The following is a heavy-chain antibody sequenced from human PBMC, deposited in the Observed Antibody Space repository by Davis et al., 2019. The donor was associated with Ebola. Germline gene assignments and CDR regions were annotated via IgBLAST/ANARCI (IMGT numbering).Heavy chain of an antibody. Sequence: PGGSLRLSCAASGFTFSSYAMHWVRQAPGKGLDWVAVISYDGSNKYYADSVKGRFTISRDNSKNTLYLQMNSLRAEDTAVYYCASSLYEWLLQTPPTFWGQGTLVTVSS. CDR2: ISYDGSNK. V-gene: IGHV3-30-3*01. J-gene: IGHJ4*02. CDR1: GFTFSSYA. CDR3: ASSLYEWLLQTPPTF. D-gene: IGHD3-22*01.